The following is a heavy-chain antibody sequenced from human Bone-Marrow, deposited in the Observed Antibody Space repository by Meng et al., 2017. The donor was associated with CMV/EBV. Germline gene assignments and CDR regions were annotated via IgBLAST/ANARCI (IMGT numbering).Heavy chain of an antibody. CDR1: GYTFTSYG. Sequence: ASVKVSCKASGYTFTSYGISWVRQAPGQGLEWMGWISAYNGNTNYAQKLQGRVTMTTDTSTSTAYMELSSLRSEDTAVYYCARSHARFLDRLNYYYYYYGMDFWGQGNMVTVSS. V-gene: IGHV1-18*01. J-gene: IGHJ6*02. CDR3: ARSHARFLDRLNYYYYYYGMDF. D-gene: IGHD3-3*01. CDR2: ISAYNGNT.